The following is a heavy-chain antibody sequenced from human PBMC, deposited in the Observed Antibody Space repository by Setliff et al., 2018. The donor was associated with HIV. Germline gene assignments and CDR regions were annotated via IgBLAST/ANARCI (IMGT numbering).Heavy chain of an antibody. V-gene: IGHV5-51*01. J-gene: IGHJ3*01. CDR1: GIVFSNFW. CDR2: IYAADSDV. CDR3: ARRPVSDTFDV. Sequence: GESLKISCKASGIVFSNFWVAWVRQMPERGLEWMGSIYAADSDVAYNPSFQGRVTISADKSINTAYVQWSSLRASDTAMYYCARRPVSDTFDVWGQGTMVTVSS.